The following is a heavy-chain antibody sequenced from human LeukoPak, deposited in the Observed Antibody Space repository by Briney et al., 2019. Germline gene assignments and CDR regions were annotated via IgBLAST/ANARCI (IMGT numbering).Heavy chain of an antibody. Sequence: EASVKVSCKASGYTFTGYYMHWVRQAPGQGLEWMGWINPNSGGTNYAQKFQGRVTMTRDTSISTAYMELSRLRSDDTAVYYCARAGRYSSGWLVRNWFDPWGQGTLVTVSS. V-gene: IGHV1-2*02. D-gene: IGHD6-19*01. J-gene: IGHJ5*02. CDR2: INPNSGGT. CDR3: ARAGRYSSGWLVRNWFDP. CDR1: GYTFTGYY.